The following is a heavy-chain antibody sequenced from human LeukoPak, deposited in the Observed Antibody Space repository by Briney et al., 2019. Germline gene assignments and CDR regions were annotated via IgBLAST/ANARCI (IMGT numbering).Heavy chain of an antibody. V-gene: IGHV3-21*01. J-gene: IGHJ4*02. Sequence: GGSLRLSCAASGFTFSSYSMNWVRQAPGKGLEWVSSISSSSSYIYYADSVKGRFTISRDNAKNSLYLQMNSLRAEDTAVYYCARARHPSSGSWNFDYWGQGTLVTVSS. D-gene: IGHD6-25*01. CDR2: ISSSSSYI. CDR3: ARARHPSSGSWNFDY. CDR1: GFTFSSYS.